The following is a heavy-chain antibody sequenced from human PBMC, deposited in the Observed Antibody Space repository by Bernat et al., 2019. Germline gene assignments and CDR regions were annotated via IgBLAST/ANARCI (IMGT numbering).Heavy chain of an antibody. CDR3: ARGYGPEN. CDR1: GFSFSGIW. Sequence: EVQLVESGGALVQPGGSLRLSCVGSGFSFSGIWMTWVRQAPGKGLEWVANSKQDGSVQHYVDSVKGRFIISRDNTKNSLFLQMNSLRVDDTAVYYCARGYGPENWGQGTLVTVSS. D-gene: IGHD2-8*02. V-gene: IGHV3-7*03. J-gene: IGHJ1*01. CDR2: SKQDGSVQ.